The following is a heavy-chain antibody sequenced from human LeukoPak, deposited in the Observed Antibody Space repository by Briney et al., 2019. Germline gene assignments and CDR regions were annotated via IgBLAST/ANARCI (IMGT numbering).Heavy chain of an antibody. Sequence: GASVKVSCKASGYTFTSYAMNWVRQAPGQGLEGMGWINTNTGNPTYAQGFTGRFVFSLDTSVSTAYLQISSLKAEDTAVYYCARGCRSSGDTHTNWFDPWGQGTLVTVSS. CDR3: ARGCRSSGDTHTNWFDP. V-gene: IGHV7-4-1*02. CDR2: INTNTGNP. D-gene: IGHD2-15*01. CDR1: GYTFTSYA. J-gene: IGHJ5*02.